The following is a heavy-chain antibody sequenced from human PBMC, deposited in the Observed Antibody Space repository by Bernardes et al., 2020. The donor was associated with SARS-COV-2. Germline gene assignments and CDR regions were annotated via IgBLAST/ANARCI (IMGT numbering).Heavy chain of an antibody. CDR1: GGSISSSSYY. Sequence: SETLSLTCTVSGGSISSSSYYWGWIRQPPGKGLEWIGSIYYSGSTYYNPSLKSRVTISVDTSKNQFSLKLSSVTAADTAVYYCATQIVVVPAAAPVLRYFDSLKGAWFDPWGQGTLVTVSS. D-gene: IGHD3-9*01. CDR2: IYYSGST. V-gene: IGHV4-39*01. J-gene: IGHJ5*02. CDR3: ATQIVVVPAAAPVLRYFDSLKGAWFDP.